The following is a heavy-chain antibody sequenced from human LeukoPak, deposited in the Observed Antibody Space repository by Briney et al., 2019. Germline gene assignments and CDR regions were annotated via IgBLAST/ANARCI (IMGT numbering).Heavy chain of an antibody. CDR1: GFTFSSYA. CDR2: IYYSGST. J-gene: IGHJ4*02. V-gene: IGHV4-59*01. CDR3: ARGGAAAGTGGLDY. Sequence: PGGSLRLSCAASGFTFSSYAMSWVRQAPGKGLEWIGYIYYSGSTNYNPSLKSRVTISVDTSKNQFSLKLSSVTAADTAVYYCARGGAAAGTGGLDYWGQGTLVTVSS. D-gene: IGHD6-13*01.